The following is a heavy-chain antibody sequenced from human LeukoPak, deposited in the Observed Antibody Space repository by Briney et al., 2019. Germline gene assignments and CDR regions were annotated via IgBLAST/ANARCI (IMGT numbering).Heavy chain of an antibody. CDR1: GYSFTSYW. J-gene: IGHJ4*02. V-gene: IGHV5-51*01. CDR2: IYPDDSDT. Sequence: GESLKISCKRSGYSFTSYWIGWVRQMPGKGLEWMGIIYPDDSDTRYSPSFQGQVTISVDKSISTAYLQWSSLKASDTAMYYCARRHYYNWGSYDFWGQGTLVTASS. CDR3: ARRHYYNWGSYDF. D-gene: IGHD3-16*01.